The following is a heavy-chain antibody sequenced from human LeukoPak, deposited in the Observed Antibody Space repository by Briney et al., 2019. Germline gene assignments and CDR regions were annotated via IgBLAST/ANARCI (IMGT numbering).Heavy chain of an antibody. J-gene: IGHJ6*02. D-gene: IGHD3-10*01. CDR2: IYPGDSDT. V-gene: IGHV5-51*01. CDR1: GYSFTSSW. Sequence: KPGESLKISCKGSGYSFTSSWIGWVRQMPGKGLEWMGIIYPGDSDTRYSPSFQGQVTIAVDKSISTAYLQWSSLRASDTAMYFCARTSSYPDYYGLDVWGQGTTVTVSS. CDR3: ARTSSYPDYYGLDV.